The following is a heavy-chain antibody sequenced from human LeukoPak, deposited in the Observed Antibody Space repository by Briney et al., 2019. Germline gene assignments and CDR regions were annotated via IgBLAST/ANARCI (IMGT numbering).Heavy chain of an antibody. CDR1: GFTFSDYW. D-gene: IGHD2-2*01. J-gene: IGHJ4*02. V-gene: IGHV3-7*01. CDR2: IKQDGSAK. CDR3: ARWRGSTSERSDY. Sequence: PGGSLRLSCTASGFTFSDYWMTWVRQAPGRGLEWVANIKQDGSAKYYVDSVKGRFIISRDNAKNSLYLQMDSLRVEDTATYYCARWRGSTSERSDYWGQGTLVTVSS.